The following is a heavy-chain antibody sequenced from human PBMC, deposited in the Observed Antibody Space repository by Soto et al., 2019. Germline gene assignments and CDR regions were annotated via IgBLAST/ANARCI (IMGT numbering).Heavy chain of an antibody. V-gene: IGHV3-15*01. Sequence: GGSLRLSCAASGFTFSNAWMSWVRQAPGKGLEWVGRIKSKTDGGTTDYAAPVKGRFTISRDDSKNTLNLQMNSLKTEDTAVYYCTSWFGELFYYYYYYMDVWGKGTTVTVSS. J-gene: IGHJ6*03. CDR3: TSWFGELFYYYYYYMDV. CDR1: GFTFSNAW. CDR2: IKSKTDGGTT. D-gene: IGHD3-10*01.